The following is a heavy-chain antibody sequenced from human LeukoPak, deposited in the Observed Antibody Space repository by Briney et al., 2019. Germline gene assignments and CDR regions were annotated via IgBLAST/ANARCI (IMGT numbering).Heavy chain of an antibody. CDR2: TYYRSKWYN. CDR1: GDSVSSNSAA. CDR3: ARDHSGSSWYRLSVAGPSLGLDY. V-gene: IGHV6-1*01. J-gene: IGHJ4*02. D-gene: IGHD6-13*01. Sequence: SQTLSLTCAISGDSVSSNSAAWNWIRQSPSRGLEWLGRTYYRSKWYNDYAVSVKSRITINPDTSKNQFSLQLNSVTPEDTDVYYCARDHSGSSWYRLSVAGPSLGLDYWGQGTLVTVYS.